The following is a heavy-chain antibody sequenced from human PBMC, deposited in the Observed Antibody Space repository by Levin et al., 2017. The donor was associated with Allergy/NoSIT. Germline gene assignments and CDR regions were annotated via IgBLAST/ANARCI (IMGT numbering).Heavy chain of an antibody. Sequence: GESLKIPCAASGFTFSSYSMNWVRQAPGKGLEWVSSISSSSSYIYYADSVKGRFTISRDNAKNSLYLQMNSLRAEDTAVYYCARRRDGYKLIYAFDIWGQGTMVTVSS. CDR3: ARRRDGYKLIYAFDI. V-gene: IGHV3-21*01. J-gene: IGHJ3*02. CDR1: GFTFSSYS. D-gene: IGHD5-24*01. CDR2: ISSSSSYI.